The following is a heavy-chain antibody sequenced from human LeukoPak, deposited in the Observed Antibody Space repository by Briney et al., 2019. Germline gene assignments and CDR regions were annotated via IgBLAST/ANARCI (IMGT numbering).Heavy chain of an antibody. CDR3: ARVGHRYYGSGSYSPFFDY. V-gene: IGHV1-18*01. CDR2: NGNT. J-gene: IGHJ4*02. D-gene: IGHD3-10*01. Sequence: NGNTNYAQKLQGRVTMTTDTSTSTAYMELRSLRSDDTAVYYCARVGHRYYGSGSYSPFFDYWGQGTLVTVSS.